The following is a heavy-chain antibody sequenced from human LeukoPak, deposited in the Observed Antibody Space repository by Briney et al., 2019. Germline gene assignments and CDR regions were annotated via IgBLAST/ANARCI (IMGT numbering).Heavy chain of an antibody. CDR3: AELGITMIGGV. V-gene: IGHV3-7*01. Sequence: GGSLRLSCAASGFTFSSYWMSWVRQAPGKGLEWVANIKQDGSEKYYVDSVKGRFTISRDNAKNSLYLQMNSLKAEDTAVYYCAELGITMIGGVWGKGTTVTISS. J-gene: IGHJ6*04. CDR2: IKQDGSEK. D-gene: IGHD3-10*02. CDR1: GFTFSSYW.